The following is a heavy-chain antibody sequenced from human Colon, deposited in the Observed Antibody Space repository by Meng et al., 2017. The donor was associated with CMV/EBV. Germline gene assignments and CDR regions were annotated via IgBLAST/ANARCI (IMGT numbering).Heavy chain of an antibody. Sequence: GGSLRLSCTASGFNFGNYAMTWVRQAPGKGLEWVGFTRGKDFGGTTEYAASVKGRFTISRDDSKSIAYLQMNSLKSEDTAVYYCSRAIRSHQGSGMDPWGQGTLVTVSS. CDR2: TRGKDFGGTT. D-gene: IGHD3-10*01. J-gene: IGHJ5*02. CDR1: GFNFGNYA. V-gene: IGHV3-49*04. CDR3: SRAIRSHQGSGMDP.